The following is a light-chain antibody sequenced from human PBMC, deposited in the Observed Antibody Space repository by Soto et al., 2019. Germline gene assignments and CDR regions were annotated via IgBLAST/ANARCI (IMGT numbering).Light chain of an antibody. CDR1: SSDVGGYNY. V-gene: IGLV2-14*01. Sequence: QSVLTQPASVSGSPGQSIAISCTGTSSDVGGYNYVSWYQQHPGKAPKLMIYDVTNRPSGVSDRFSGSKSGTTASLTISGLQAEDEADYYCCSFTTTRTYVFGTGTKVTVL. CDR3: CSFTTTRTYV. CDR2: DVT. J-gene: IGLJ1*01.